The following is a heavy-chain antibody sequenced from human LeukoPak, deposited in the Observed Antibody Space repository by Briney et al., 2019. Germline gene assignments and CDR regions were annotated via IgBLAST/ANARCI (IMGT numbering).Heavy chain of an antibody. J-gene: IGHJ4*02. CDR2: IYYTGST. Sequence: GSLRLSCAASGFTFSDYYMSWIRQAPGKGLEWIGYIYYTGSTNYNPSLKSRVTISVDRSKNQSSLKLSSVTAADTAVYYCARHVSGDYSNFDYWGQGTLVTVSS. D-gene: IGHD4-17*01. CDR1: GFTFSDYY. V-gene: IGHV4-59*08. CDR3: ARHVSGDYSNFDY.